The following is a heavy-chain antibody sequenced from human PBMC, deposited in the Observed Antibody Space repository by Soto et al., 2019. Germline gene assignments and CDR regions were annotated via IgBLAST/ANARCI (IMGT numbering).Heavy chain of an antibody. CDR1: GGSISSGGYY. V-gene: IGHV4-31*03. CDR3: ARGGSGSYDYYYYGMDV. J-gene: IGHJ6*02. Sequence: SETLSLTCTVSGGSISSGGYYWSWIRQHPGKGLEWIGYIYYSGSTYYNPSLKSRVTISVDTSKNQFSLKLSSVTAADTAVYYCARGGSGSYDYYYYGMDVWGQGTTVTVSS. D-gene: IGHD3-10*01. CDR2: IYYSGST.